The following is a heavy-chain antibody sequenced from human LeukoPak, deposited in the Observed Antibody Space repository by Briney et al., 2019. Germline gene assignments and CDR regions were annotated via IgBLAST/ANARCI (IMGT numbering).Heavy chain of an antibody. CDR1: GGSISSSSYC. CDR2: IYYSGST. D-gene: IGHD1-26*01. V-gene: IGHV4-39*01. Sequence: PSETLSLTCTVSGGSISSSSYCWGWIRQPPGKGLEWIGSIYYSGSTYYNPSLKSRVTISVDTSKNQFSLKLSSVTAADTAVYYCARRLVGATTLFDYWGQGTLVTVSS. CDR3: ARRLVGATTLFDY. J-gene: IGHJ4*02.